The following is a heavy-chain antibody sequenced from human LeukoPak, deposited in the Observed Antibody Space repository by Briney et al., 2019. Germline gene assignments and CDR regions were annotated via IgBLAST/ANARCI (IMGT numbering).Heavy chain of an antibody. CDR3: TRGNSIAAGAN. Sequence: SETLSLTCSVSGGSSSSSNYYWGWIRQAPGSGLERIGSVYHGGSTYDNPSLKSRVTISLDTSKNQSSLKVTSVTAADTAVYYCTRGNSIAAGANWGQGTLVTVSS. CDR2: VYHGGST. D-gene: IGHD6-13*01. V-gene: IGHV4-39*07. J-gene: IGHJ4*02. CDR1: GGSSSSSNYY.